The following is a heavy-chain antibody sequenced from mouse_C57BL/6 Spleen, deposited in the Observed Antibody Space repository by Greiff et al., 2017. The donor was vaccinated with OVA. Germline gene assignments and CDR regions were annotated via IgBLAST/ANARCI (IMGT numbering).Heavy chain of an antibody. J-gene: IGHJ2*01. CDR2: ISSGSSTI. CDR3: ARDWAYYFDY. V-gene: IGHV5-17*01. D-gene: IGHD4-1*01. CDR1: GFTFSDYG. Sequence: EVQVVESGGGLVKPGGSLKLSCAASGFTFSDYGMHWVRQAPEKGLEWVAYISSGSSTIYYTDTVKGRFTISGDNAKNTLFLQMTSLRSEDTAMYYCARDWAYYFDYWGQGTTLTVSS.